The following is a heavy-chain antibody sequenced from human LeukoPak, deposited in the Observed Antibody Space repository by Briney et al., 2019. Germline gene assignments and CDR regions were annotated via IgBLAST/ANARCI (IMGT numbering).Heavy chain of an antibody. D-gene: IGHD6-19*01. CDR3: ASTGGWTLDFDY. Sequence: SVKVSCKASGGTFSSYAISWVRQAPGQGLEWMGRIIPILGIANYAQKFQGRVTITADKSTSTAYMELSSLRSEDTAVYYCASTGGWTLDFDYWGQGTLVTVSS. V-gene: IGHV1-69*04. J-gene: IGHJ4*02. CDR1: GGTFSSYA. CDR2: IIPILGIA.